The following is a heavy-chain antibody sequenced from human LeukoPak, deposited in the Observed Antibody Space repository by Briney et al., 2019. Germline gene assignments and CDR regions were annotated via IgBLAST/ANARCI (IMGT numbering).Heavy chain of an antibody. D-gene: IGHD6-19*01. CDR1: GFTFSSYW. Sequence: GGSLRLSCAASGFTFSSYWMSWVRQAPGKGLEWVANIKQDGSEKYYVDSVKGRFTISRDNAKNSLYLHMNSLRAEDTAVYYCAPIKDRDTWQWLVEFDYWGQGTLVTVSS. CDR2: IKQDGSEK. CDR3: APIKDRDTWQWLVEFDY. J-gene: IGHJ4*02. V-gene: IGHV3-7*01.